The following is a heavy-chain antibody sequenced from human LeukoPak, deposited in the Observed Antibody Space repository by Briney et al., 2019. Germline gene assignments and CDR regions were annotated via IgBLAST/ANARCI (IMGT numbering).Heavy chain of an antibody. CDR2: ISYDGSNK. CDR3: ARSELDTDDY. J-gene: IGHJ4*02. V-gene: IGHV3-30*03. Sequence: PGGSLRLSCAAPGFTFSSYGMHWVRQAPGKGLEWVAVISYDGSNKYYADSVKGRFTISRDNSKNTLYLQMNSLRAEDTAVYYCARSELDTDDYWGQGTLVTVSS. D-gene: IGHD1-14*01. CDR1: GFTFSSYG.